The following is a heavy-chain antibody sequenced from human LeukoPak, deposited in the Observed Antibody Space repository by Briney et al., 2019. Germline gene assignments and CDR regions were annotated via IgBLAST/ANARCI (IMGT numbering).Heavy chain of an antibody. CDR3: ARLLSPGWFDP. V-gene: IGHV4-39*01. D-gene: IGHD2/OR15-2a*01. CDR2: IYYSGST. CDR1: GGSISSSSYY. J-gene: IGHJ5*02. Sequence: SETLSLTCTVSGGSISSSSYYWGWIRQPPGKGLEWIGSIYYSGSTYYNSSLKSRVTISADTSKNQFSLNLRSVTAADTAVYYCARLLSPGWFDPWGQGTLVTVSS.